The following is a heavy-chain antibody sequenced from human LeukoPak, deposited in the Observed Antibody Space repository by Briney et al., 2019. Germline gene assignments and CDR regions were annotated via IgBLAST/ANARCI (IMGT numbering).Heavy chain of an antibody. CDR2: INHSGST. CDR3: ATGSRWLRSGMYYYYYYMDV. D-gene: IGHD5-12*01. J-gene: IGHJ6*03. CDR1: GGSFSGYY. Sequence: SETLSLTCAVYGGSFSGYYWSWIRQPPGKGLEWIGEINHSGSTNYNPSLKSRVTISVDTSKNQFSLKLSSVTAADTAVYYCATGSRWLRSGMYYYYYYMDVWGKGTTVTVSS. V-gene: IGHV4-34*01.